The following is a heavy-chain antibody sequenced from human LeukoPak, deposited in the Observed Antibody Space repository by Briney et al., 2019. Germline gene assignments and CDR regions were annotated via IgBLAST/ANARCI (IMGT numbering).Heavy chain of an antibody. Sequence: GGSLRLSCAAFGFTFNDYYMSWIRQAPGKGLEWVSDISNSGSTTCYADSVKGRFTMSRDNAKNSLYLQMNSLRAEDTAVYYCARAPQYTSSWYVGRNYYYGMDVWGQGTTVTVSS. CDR2: ISNSGSTT. D-gene: IGHD6-13*01. J-gene: IGHJ6*02. V-gene: IGHV3-11*01. CDR3: ARAPQYTSSWYVGRNYYYGMDV. CDR1: GFTFNDYY.